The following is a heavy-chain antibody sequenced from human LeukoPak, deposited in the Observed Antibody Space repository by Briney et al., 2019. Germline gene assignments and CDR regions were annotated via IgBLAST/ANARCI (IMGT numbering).Heavy chain of an antibody. CDR3: ARTYGFHYGQYYFDY. Sequence: GGSLRLSCAASGVTFSRYWMHWVRQAPGKGLVWVSRINTDETSTTYADFVKGRFTISRDNAKNTLYLQMNSLRAEDTAVYYCARTYGFHYGQYYFDYWGQGALVTVSS. J-gene: IGHJ4*02. D-gene: IGHD3-10*01. V-gene: IGHV3-74*01. CDR1: GVTFSRYW. CDR2: INTDETST.